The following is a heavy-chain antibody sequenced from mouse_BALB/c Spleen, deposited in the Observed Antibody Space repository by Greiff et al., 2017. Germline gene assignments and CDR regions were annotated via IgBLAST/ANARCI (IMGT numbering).Heavy chain of an antibody. CDR1: GYSITSDYA. CDR2: ISYSGST. CDR3: VSSASAWFAY. Sequence: VQLKESGPGLVKPSQSLSLTCTVTGYSITSDYAWNWIRQFPGNQLEWMGYISYSGSTSYNPSLKSRISITRDTSKNQFFLQLNSVTTEDTATYYCVSSASAWFAYWGQGTLVTVSA. V-gene: IGHV3-2*02. D-gene: IGHD3-1*01. J-gene: IGHJ3*01.